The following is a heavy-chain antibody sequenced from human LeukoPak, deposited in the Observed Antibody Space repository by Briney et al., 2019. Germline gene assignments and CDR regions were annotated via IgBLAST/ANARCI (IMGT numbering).Heavy chain of an antibody. CDR2: INHSGST. V-gene: IGHV4-34*01. CDR3: ARGDPRHFDY. CDR1: GGSFSGYY. J-gene: IGHJ4*02. D-gene: IGHD1-1*01. Sequence: SETLSLTCAVYGGSFSGYYWSWIRQPPGKGLEWIGEINHSGSTNYNPSLKSRVTISVDTSKNQFSLKLSSVTAADTAVYYCARGDPRHFDYWGQGTLVTVSS.